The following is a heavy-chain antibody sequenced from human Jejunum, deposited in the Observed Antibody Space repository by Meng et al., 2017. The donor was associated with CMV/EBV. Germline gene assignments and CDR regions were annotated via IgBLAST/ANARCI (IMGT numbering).Heavy chain of an antibody. CDR3: ARCLRDDDSGYWFFDN. D-gene: IGHD3-22*01. Sequence: QVQLQEWGAGLLKPSETLSLTCAVYGGSFSGYYWSWIRQPPGKGLEWIGEINYRGSTNYSPSLKSRVTMSLDTSKNQFSLKLTSVTAADTAMYYCARCLRDDDSGYWFFDNWGQGTLVTVSS. CDR2: INYRGST. V-gene: IGHV4-34*01. CDR1: GGSFSGYY. J-gene: IGHJ4*02.